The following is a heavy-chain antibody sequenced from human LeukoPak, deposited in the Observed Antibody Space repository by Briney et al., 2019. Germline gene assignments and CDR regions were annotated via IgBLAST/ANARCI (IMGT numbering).Heavy chain of an antibody. J-gene: IGHJ3*02. CDR3: AREYSSSWSDWEDAFDI. Sequence: ASVKVSCKASGGTFSSYAISWVRQAPGQGFEWMGRIIPILGIANYAQKFQGRVTITADKSTSTAYMELSSLRSEDTAVYYCAREYSSSWSDWEDAFDIWGQGTMVTVSS. V-gene: IGHV1-69*04. CDR2: IIPILGIA. CDR1: GGTFSSYA. D-gene: IGHD6-13*01.